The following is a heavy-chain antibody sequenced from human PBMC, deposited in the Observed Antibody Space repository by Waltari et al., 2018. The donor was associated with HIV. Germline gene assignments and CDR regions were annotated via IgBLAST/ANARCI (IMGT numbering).Heavy chain of an antibody. CDR2: INPNSGGT. Sequence: QVQLVLSGAEVETTGASVTVTCKASVYTSTGYYMHWVRQAPGQGLEWMGRINPNSGGTNYAQKFQGRVTMTRDTSISTAYMELSRLRSDDTAVYYCASEWELLGWGQGTLVTVSS. D-gene: IGHD1-26*01. CDR3: ASEWELLG. J-gene: IGHJ4*02. CDR1: VYTSTGYY. V-gene: IGHV1-2*06.